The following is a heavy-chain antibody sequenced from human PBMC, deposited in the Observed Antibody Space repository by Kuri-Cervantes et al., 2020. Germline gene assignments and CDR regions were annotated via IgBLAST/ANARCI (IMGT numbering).Heavy chain of an antibody. V-gene: IGHV3-21*01. CDR2: ISSSSSYI. J-gene: IGHJ6*03. CDR3: ARDLSVLVSGSSPFHYYMDV. D-gene: IGHD1-26*01. CDR1: GFTFSSYS. Sequence: GGSLRLSCAASGFTFSSYSMNWVRQAPGKGLEWVSSISSSSSYIYYADSVKGRFTISRDNAKNSLYLQMNSLRAEDTAVYYCARDLSVLVSGSSPFHYYMDVWGKGTTVTVSS.